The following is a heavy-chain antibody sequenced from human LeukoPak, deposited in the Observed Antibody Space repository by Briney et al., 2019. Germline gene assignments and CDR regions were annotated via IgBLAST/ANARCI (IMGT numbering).Heavy chain of an antibody. CDR1: GYTFTGYY. Sequence: ASVKVSCKASGYTFTGYYMHWVRQAPGQGVEWMGWINPNSGGTNYAQKFQGSVTMTRDTSISTAYMELNSLRSHDTAVYYCARVRYGSGSYYFDYWGQGTLVTVSS. CDR2: INPNSGGT. V-gene: IGHV1-2*02. D-gene: IGHD3-10*01. CDR3: ARVRYGSGSYYFDY. J-gene: IGHJ4*02.